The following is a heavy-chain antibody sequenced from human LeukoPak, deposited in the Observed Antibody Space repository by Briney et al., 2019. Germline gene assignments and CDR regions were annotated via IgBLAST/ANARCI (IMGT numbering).Heavy chain of an antibody. CDR1: GGSISSYY. Sequence: SETLSLTCTVSGGSISSYYWSWIRQPAGKGLEWIGRIYTSGSTNYNPSLKSRVTMSVDTSKNQFSLKLSSVTAADTAVYYCARTYFFYGSGAFSPPPWGQGTLVTVSS. CDR2: IYTSGST. D-gene: IGHD3-10*01. CDR3: ARTYFFYGSGAFSPPP. J-gene: IGHJ5*02. V-gene: IGHV4-4*07.